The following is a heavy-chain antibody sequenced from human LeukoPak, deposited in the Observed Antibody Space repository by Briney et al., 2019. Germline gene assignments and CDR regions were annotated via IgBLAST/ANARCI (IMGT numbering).Heavy chain of an antibody. V-gene: IGHV4-59*12. Sequence: PSETLSLTCTVSGGSISSYYWSWIRQPPGKGLEWIGCIYYSGSTNYNPSLKSRVTISVDKSKNQFSLKLSSVTAADTAVYYCARAPTGDNWFDPWGQGTLVTVSS. CDR3: ARAPTGDNWFDP. J-gene: IGHJ5*02. CDR1: GGSISSYY. D-gene: IGHD4-17*01. CDR2: IYYSGST.